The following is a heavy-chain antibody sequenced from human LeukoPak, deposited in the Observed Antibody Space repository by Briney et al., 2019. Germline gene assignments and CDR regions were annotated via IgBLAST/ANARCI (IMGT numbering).Heavy chain of an antibody. Sequence: SETLSLTCTVSGDSISSYYWRWIRQPPRKGLEWIGCIYYSGNTNYKPSLKSLVTLSIDTSTNKFSLKLSALSAAATAVYYCARDYAFDIWGQGTMVTVSS. J-gene: IGHJ3*02. CDR3: ARDYAFDI. V-gene: IGHV4-59*12. CDR2: IYYSGNT. CDR1: GDSISSYY.